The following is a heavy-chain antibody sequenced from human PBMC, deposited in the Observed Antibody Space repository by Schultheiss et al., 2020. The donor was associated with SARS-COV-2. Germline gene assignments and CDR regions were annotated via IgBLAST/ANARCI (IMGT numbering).Heavy chain of an antibody. J-gene: IGHJ5*02. V-gene: IGHV3-23*01. Sequence: GGSLRLSCAASGFTVSSNYMSWVRQAPGKGLEYVSAISGSGGSTYYADSVKGRFTISRDNSKNTLYLQMNSLRAEDTAVYYCARALRTYYYGSGTNWFDPWGQGTLVTVSS. D-gene: IGHD3-10*01. CDR1: GFTVSSNY. CDR2: ISGSGGST. CDR3: ARALRTYYYGSGTNWFDP.